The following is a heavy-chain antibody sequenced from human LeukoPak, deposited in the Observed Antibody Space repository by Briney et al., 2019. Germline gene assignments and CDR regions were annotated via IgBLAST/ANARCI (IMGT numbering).Heavy chain of an antibody. Sequence: RPGGSLRLSCAASGFTFSSYAMHWVRQAPGKGLEWVAVISYDGSNKYYADSVKGRFTISRDNSKNTLYLQMNSLRAEDTAVYYCAGRAWYSSSWYGDYWGQGTLVTVSS. CDR1: GFTFSSYA. D-gene: IGHD6-13*01. CDR3: AGRAWYSSSWYGDY. J-gene: IGHJ4*02. CDR2: ISYDGSNK. V-gene: IGHV3-30-3*01.